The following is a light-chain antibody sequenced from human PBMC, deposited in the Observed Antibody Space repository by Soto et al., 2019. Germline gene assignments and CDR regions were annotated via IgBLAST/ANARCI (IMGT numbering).Light chain of an antibody. J-gene: IGKJ1*01. V-gene: IGKV3-20*01. CDR2: GAF. CDR3: HQYGKSPRT. Sequence: VMTQSPSTLSVSTGERATLSCRASQSVSSSSLLWCQQTRGQAPRPLMYGAFNRATGISDRFSGSGSGTDFTLSISKLEPGDFGVYFCHQYGKSPRTFGQGTKVDIK. CDR1: QSVSSSS.